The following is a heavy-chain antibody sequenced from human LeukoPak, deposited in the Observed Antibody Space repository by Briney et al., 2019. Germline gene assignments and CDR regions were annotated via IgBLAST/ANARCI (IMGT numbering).Heavy chain of an antibody. CDR2: IIPIFGTA. CDR3: ARAKGSSSSFDY. Sequence: SVKVSCXASGGTFSNYAISWVRQAPGQGLEWMGRIIPIFGTANYAQKFQGRVTITTDESTSTAYMELSSLRSEDTAVYYCARAKGSSSSFDYWGQGTLVTVSS. D-gene: IGHD6-6*01. CDR1: GGTFSNYA. J-gene: IGHJ4*02. V-gene: IGHV1-69*05.